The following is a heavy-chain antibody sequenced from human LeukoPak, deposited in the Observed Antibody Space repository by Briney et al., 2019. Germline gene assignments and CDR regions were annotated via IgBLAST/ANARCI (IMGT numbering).Heavy chain of an antibody. D-gene: IGHD1-1*01. V-gene: IGHV3-23*01. CDR2: ISGSGGST. CDR3: AKTSKSTKRAATVQLERRGGNWFDP. Sequence: GGSLRLSCAASGYTFSSYAMSWVRQAPGKGLEWVSAISGSGGSTYYADSVKGRFTISRDNSKNTLYLQMNSLRAEDTAVYYCAKTSKSTKRAATVQLERRGGNWFDPWGQGTLVTVSS. CDR1: GYTFSSYA. J-gene: IGHJ5*02.